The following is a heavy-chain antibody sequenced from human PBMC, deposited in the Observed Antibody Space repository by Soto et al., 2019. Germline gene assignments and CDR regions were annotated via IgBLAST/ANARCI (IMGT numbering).Heavy chain of an antibody. V-gene: IGHV1-8*01. J-gene: IGHJ4*02. CDR2: MNPNTGNS. CDR3: ARRAETNGWNGFGADKYYFDF. D-gene: IGHD1-1*01. Sequence: ASLKVSCKASGYTFTSYDIYWVRQATGQGLEWMGWMNPNTGNSGYAQKFQGRVTVTSDTSINTVYMELSSLRSEDTAVYYCARRAETNGWNGFGADKYYFDFWGQGTLVTVSS. CDR1: GYTFTSYD.